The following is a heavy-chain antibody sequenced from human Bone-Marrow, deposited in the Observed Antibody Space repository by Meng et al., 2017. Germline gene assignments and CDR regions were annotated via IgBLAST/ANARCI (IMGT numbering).Heavy chain of an antibody. CDR2: ISAYNGNT. J-gene: IGHJ5*02. V-gene: IGHV1-18*01. CDR1: GYTFTSYG. D-gene: IGHD3-10*01. Sequence: SVNVSCKASGYTFTSYGISWVRQAPGQGLEWMGWISAYNGNTNYAQKLQGRVTMTTDTSTSTAYMELRNLRSDDTAVYYCARDILITWYYYGSGSPPRGRFDPWGQGTLVTVSS. CDR3: ARDILITWYYYGSGSPPRGRFDP.